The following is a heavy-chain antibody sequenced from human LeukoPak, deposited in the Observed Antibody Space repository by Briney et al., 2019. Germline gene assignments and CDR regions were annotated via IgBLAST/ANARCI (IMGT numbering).Heavy chain of an antibody. CDR3: ARTSRAGDYGYYFDY. CDR2: ISSNGGST. V-gene: IGHV3-64*01. Sequence: GGSLRLSCAASGFTFSSYAMHWVRQAPGKGLEYVSAISSNGGSTYYANSVKGRFTISRDNSKNTLYLQMGSLRAEDMAVYYCARTSRAGDYGYYFDYWGQGTLVTVSS. CDR1: GFTFSSYA. D-gene: IGHD4-17*01. J-gene: IGHJ4*02.